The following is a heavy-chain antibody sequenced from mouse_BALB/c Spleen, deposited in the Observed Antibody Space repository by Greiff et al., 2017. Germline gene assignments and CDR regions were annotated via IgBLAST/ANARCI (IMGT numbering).Heavy chain of an antibody. D-gene: IGHD1-1*01. J-gene: IGHJ4*01. CDR3: AKNDPNEGATGDY. Sequence: QVQLQQSGPSLVQPSQSLSITCTVSGFSLTSYGVHWVRQSPGKGLEWLGVIWRGGSTDYNAAFMSRLSITKDNSKSQVFFKMNSLQADDTAIYYCAKNDPNEGATGDYWGQGTSVTVSS. CDR2: IWRGGST. CDR1: GFSLTSYG. V-gene: IGHV2-5-1*01.